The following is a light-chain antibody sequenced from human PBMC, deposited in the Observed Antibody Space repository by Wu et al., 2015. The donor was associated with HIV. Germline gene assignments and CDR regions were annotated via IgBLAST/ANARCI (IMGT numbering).Light chain of an antibody. V-gene: IGKV3D-20*02. CDR3: QQHYKWPLT. Sequence: EIVLTQSPGTLSLSPGERATLSCRASQSVSSSYLAWYQQKPGQAPRLLIYDASNRATGIPDRFSGGGFVTEFTLTISSLEPEDSAVYYCQQHYKWPLTFGQGTRLEIK. CDR1: QSVSSSY. J-gene: IGKJ5*01. CDR2: DAS.